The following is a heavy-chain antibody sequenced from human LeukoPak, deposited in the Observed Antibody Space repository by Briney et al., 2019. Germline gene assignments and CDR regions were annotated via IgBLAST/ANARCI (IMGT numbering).Heavy chain of an antibody. J-gene: IGHJ4*02. CDR1: GFTFSSYG. CDR3: AKPYYYGSRSYMDY. Sequence: AGGSLRLSCAASGFTFSSYGMHCVRQAPGKGLEWVAVISYDGSNTYYADSVKGRFTISRDNSKNMLYLQMNNLRAEDTAVYYCAKPYYYGSRSYMDYWGQGTLVTVSS. CDR2: ISYDGSNT. D-gene: IGHD3-10*01. V-gene: IGHV3-30*18.